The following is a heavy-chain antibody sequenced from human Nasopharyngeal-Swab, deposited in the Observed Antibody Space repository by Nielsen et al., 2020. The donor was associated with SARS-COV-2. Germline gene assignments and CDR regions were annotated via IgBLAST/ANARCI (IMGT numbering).Heavy chain of an antibody. V-gene: IGHV4-34*01. CDR3: ARWGTNSDPLEY. J-gene: IGHJ4*02. CDR1: GGSFSGYY. D-gene: IGHD1-1*01. CDR2: INHSGST. Sequence: SETLSLTCAVYGGSFSGYYWSWIRQPPGKGLEWIGEINHSGSTNYNPSLKSRVTISVDTSKNQFSLKLSSVTAADTAVYYCARWGTNSDPLEYWGQGTLVTVSS.